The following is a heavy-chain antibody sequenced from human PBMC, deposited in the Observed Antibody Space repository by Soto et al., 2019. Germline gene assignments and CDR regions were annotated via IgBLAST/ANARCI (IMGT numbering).Heavy chain of an antibody. CDR3: ATEKYAFWRGTQTHFAD. CDR1: GGSISSYY. D-gene: IGHD3-3*01. J-gene: IGHJ4*02. CDR2: IYTSGST. Sequence: PSETLSLTCTVSGGSISSYYWSWIRQPAGKGLEWIGRIYTSGSTNYNPSLKSRVTISVDTSKNQFSLKLSSVTAAHTAVYYCATEKYAFWRGTQTHFADWGQGTLVTVSS. V-gene: IGHV4-4*07.